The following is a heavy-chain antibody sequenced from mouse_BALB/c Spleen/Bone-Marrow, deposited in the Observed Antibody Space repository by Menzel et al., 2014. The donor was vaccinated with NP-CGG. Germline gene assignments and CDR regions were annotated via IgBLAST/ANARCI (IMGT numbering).Heavy chain of an antibody. CDR2: IDPANGNT. CDR3: ARWEYYAMDY. V-gene: IGHV14-3*02. J-gene: IGHJ4*01. D-gene: IGHD4-1*01. CDR1: GFNIKDTY. Sequence: VQLQQSGAELVKPGASVKLSCTASGFNIKDTYMHWVKQRPEQGLEWLGRIDPANGNTKYDPKFQGKATITADTSSNTAHLQLSSMTSEDTAVYYCARWEYYAMDYWGQGTSGTVSS.